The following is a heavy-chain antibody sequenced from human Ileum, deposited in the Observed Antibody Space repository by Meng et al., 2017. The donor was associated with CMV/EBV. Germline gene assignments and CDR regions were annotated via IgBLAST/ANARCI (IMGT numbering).Heavy chain of an antibody. Sequence: QLQLQESGPGLVKPSGTLSLICSVSSGSITSDGHYWGWIRQPPGKGLEWIGSIYYTGATFYNPSLKSRITVSIDTSKNQFSLNLRSMTAADTAVYYCTKDRGNYIVDFWGQGTLVTVSS. V-gene: IGHV4-39*07. J-gene: IGHJ4*02. CDR2: IYYTGAT. D-gene: IGHD1-26*01. CDR1: SGSITSDGHY. CDR3: TKDRGNYIVDF.